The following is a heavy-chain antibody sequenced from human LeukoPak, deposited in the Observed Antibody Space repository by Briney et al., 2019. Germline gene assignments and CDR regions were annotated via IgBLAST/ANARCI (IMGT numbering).Heavy chain of an antibody. Sequence: SETLSLTCTVSGGSFSSGGYYWSWIRQPPGKGLEWIGYIYHSGSTNYNPSLKSRVTISVDTSKNQFSLKLSSVTAADTAVYYCASPRRYSSGWYVHWGQGTLVTVSS. V-gene: IGHV4-30-2*01. CDR1: GGSFSSGGYY. CDR3: ASPRRYSSGWYVH. D-gene: IGHD6-19*01. CDR2: IYHSGST. J-gene: IGHJ5*02.